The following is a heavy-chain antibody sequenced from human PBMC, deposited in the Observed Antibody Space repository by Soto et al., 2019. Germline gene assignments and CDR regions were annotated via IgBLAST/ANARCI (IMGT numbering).Heavy chain of an antibody. Sequence: PGESLKISCKASGYSFTDYWIGWVRQMPGKGLEWMGIIYPGDSDTKYSPSFQGQVTMSADKSISTAYLQWNSLKASDTAMYYCARDGLSSSSSFDEWGQGTLVTVSS. CDR2: IYPGDSDT. V-gene: IGHV5-51*01. CDR3: ARDGLSSSSSFDE. J-gene: IGHJ4*02. CDR1: GYSFTDYW. D-gene: IGHD6-6*01.